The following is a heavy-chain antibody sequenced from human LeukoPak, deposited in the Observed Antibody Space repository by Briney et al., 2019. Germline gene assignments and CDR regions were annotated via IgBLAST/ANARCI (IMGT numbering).Heavy chain of an antibody. CDR2: ISYDGSKT. V-gene: IGHV3-30*18. CDR3: AKGYYYDSSGYYYFDY. D-gene: IGHD3-22*01. J-gene: IGHJ4*02. CDR1: GFTFSSYW. Sequence: PGGSLRLSCAASGFTFSSYWMSWVRQAPGKGLEWVAIISYDGSKTYYADSVKGRFTISRDNSKNTLYLQMNSLRAEDTAVYYCAKGYYYDSSGYYYFDYWGQGTLVTVSS.